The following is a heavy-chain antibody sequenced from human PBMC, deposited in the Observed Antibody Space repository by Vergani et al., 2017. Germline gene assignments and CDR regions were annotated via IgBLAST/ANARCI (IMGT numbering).Heavy chain of an antibody. CDR3: AHKEDFWRGFDY. J-gene: IGHJ4*02. CDR1: GFSLSTSGVG. V-gene: IGHV2-5*01. Sequence: QITLKESGPTLVKPTQTLTLTCTFSGFSLSTSGVGVGWVRQPPGKALEWLARIYWNDDKRYSPSLKSRLTITKDTSKNQVVLTMTNMDPVDTATYYCAHKEDFWRGFDYWGQGTLVTGSS. D-gene: IGHD3-3*01. CDR2: IYWNDDK.